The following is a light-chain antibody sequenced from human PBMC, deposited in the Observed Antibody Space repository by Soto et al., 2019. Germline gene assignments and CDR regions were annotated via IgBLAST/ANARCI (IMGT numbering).Light chain of an antibody. J-gene: IGKJ1*01. Sequence: QMTQSPSTLSASIGDRVTITCRASQSVDSRLAWYQQKPGKASKLRVYDASTLETGVPSRFSGSGSGAEFTLTITGLQPEDIATYSCQHYDSFWSFGQGTKVDIK. CDR1: QSVDSR. CDR3: QHYDSFWS. CDR2: DAS. V-gene: IGKV1-5*01.